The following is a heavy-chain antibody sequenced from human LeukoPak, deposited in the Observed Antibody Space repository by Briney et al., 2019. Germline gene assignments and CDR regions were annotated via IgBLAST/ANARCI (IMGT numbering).Heavy chain of an antibody. CDR1: GFTLSSNY. CDR2: IFSGGST. CDR3: ARGVVVTATRAFDI. Sequence: GSLRLSCAASGFTLSSNYMTWVRQAPGKGLEWVSVIFSGGSTYYADSVKGRFTISRDNSKNTLYLQMNSMRAEDTAVYYCARGVVVTATRAFDIWGQGTMVTVSS. V-gene: IGHV3-53*01. J-gene: IGHJ3*02. D-gene: IGHD2-21*02.